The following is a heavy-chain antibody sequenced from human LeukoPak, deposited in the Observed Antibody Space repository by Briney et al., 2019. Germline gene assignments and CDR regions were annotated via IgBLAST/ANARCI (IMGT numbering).Heavy chain of an antibody. CDR1: DFRFSDYY. CDR2: ISSSGSTI. V-gene: IGHV3-11*01. Sequence: TGGSLRLSCAASDFRFSDYYMSWIRQAPGKGLEWVSYISSSGSTIYYADSVKGRFTISRDNAKISLFLQMNSLRADDTAVYFCAGGDTRGFYNYWGQGTLVAVSS. D-gene: IGHD3-22*01. J-gene: IGHJ4*02. CDR3: AGGDTRGFYNY.